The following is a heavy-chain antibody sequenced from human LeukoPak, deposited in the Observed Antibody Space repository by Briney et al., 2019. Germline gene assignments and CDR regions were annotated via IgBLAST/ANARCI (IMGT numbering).Heavy chain of an antibody. CDR2: IYYSGST. D-gene: IGHD4-17*01. J-gene: IGHJ4*02. V-gene: IGHV4-59*08. Sequence: SETLSLTCTVSGGSISSYYWSWIRQPPGKGLEWIGYIYYSGSTNYNPSLKSRVTISVDTSKNQFSLKLSSATAADTAVYYCARGYGDFRVEGRYFHSWGQGTLVTVSS. CDR1: GGSISSYY. CDR3: ARGYGDFRVEGRYFHS.